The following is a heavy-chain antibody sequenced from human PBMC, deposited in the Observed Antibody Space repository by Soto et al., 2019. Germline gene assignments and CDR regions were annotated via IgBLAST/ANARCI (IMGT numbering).Heavy chain of an antibody. D-gene: IGHD1-26*01. J-gene: IGHJ4*02. Sequence: TSETLSLTCTVSGGSVSSGSYYWSWIRQPPGKGLEWIGYIYYSGSTNYNPSLKSRVTISVDTSKNQFSLKLSSVTAADTAVYYCARELRGRHFDYWGQGTLVTVSS. CDR1: GGSVSSGSYY. CDR3: ARELRGRHFDY. CDR2: IYYSGST. V-gene: IGHV4-61*01.